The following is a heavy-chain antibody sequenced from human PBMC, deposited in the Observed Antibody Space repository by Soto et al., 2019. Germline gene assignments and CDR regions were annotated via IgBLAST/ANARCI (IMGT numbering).Heavy chain of an antibody. Sequence: NPSETLSLTCVVSGGSFSTYYYNWIRQSPGKGLEWIGEINHSGSNNYSPSLKSRVTMSLDTSKNQFSLKLTPVTAADTAVYYCARGGSNDWQVAFDIWGQGTMVTV. V-gene: IGHV4-34*01. J-gene: IGHJ3*02. CDR2: INHSGSN. CDR3: ARGGSNDWQVAFDI. CDR1: GGSFSTYY. D-gene: IGHD3-9*01.